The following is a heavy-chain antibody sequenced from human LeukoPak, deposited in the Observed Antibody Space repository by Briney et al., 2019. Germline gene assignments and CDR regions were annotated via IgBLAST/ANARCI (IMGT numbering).Heavy chain of an antibody. CDR3: ARERVWRYCGGDSCGWFDP. CDR2: IYTSGST. CDR1: GYSISSDNY. V-gene: IGHV4-61*02. J-gene: IGHJ5*02. D-gene: IGHD2-21*02. Sequence: SETLSLTCTVSGYSISSDNYWGWIRQPAGKGLEWIGRIYTSGSTNYNPSLKSRVTISVDTSKNQFSLKLSSVTAADTAVYYCARERVWRYCGGDSCGWFDPWGQGTLVTVSS.